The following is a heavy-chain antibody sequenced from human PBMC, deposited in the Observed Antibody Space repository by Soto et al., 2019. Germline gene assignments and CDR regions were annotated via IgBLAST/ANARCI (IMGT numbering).Heavy chain of an antibody. CDR1: SDSMNSGGYY. J-gene: IGHJ6*02. CDR2: IYSNGDT. CDR3: ARRGGSSSGYYYYAMDV. V-gene: IGHV4-31*03. Sequence: SETLSLTCSVSSDSMNSGGYYWSWIRQHPGKGLEWIGYIYSNGDTYYNPSLKSRVTISVDTSKNQFSLNLTSVTAADTAVYYCARRGGSSSGYYYYAMDVWGQGTTVTVSS. D-gene: IGHD6-6*01.